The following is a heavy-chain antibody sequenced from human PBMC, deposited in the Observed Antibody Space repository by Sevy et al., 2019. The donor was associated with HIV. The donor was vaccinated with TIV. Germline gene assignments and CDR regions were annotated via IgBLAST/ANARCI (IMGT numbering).Heavy chain of an antibody. CDR2: ISGTSDRI. CDR1: GFTFSSYS. Sequence: GGSLRLSCAASGFTFSSYSMNWVRQAPGKGLEWISYISGTSDRIYYADSVKGRFTISRDNAKNSLYLQMNSLRAEDTALYYCARDNGWGMTASWAWFDPWGQGTLVTVSS. D-gene: IGHD2-21*02. J-gene: IGHJ5*02. V-gene: IGHV3-48*01. CDR3: ARDNGWGMTASWAWFDP.